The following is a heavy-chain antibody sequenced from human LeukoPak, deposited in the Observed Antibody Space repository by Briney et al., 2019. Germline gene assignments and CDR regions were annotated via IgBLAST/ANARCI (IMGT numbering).Heavy chain of an antibody. Sequence: GGSLRLSCAASGFTFSSYAMSWVRQAPGKGLEWVSGISNSGAGTNYADSAKGRLTISRDNSKYTLYLQMNSLRAEDTAVYYCAREYCSSTSCPKPYYYYYYMDVWGKGTTVTVSS. V-gene: IGHV3-23*01. CDR2: ISNSGAGT. CDR3: AREYCSSTSCPKPYYYYYYMDV. D-gene: IGHD2-2*01. CDR1: GFTFSSYA. J-gene: IGHJ6*03.